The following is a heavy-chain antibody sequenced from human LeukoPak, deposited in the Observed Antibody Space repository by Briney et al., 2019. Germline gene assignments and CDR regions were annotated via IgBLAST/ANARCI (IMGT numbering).Heavy chain of an antibody. CDR2: ISWNSGSI. J-gene: IGHJ4*02. D-gene: IGHD6-6*01. CDR3: AKGLIEYSSSWLDY. Sequence: GGSLRLSCAASGFTFDDYAMHWVRQAPGKGLELVSGISWNSGSIGYADSVKGRFTISRDNAKNSLYLQMNSLRAEDMALYYCAKGLIEYSSSWLDYWGQGTLVTVSS. CDR1: GFTFDDYA. V-gene: IGHV3-9*03.